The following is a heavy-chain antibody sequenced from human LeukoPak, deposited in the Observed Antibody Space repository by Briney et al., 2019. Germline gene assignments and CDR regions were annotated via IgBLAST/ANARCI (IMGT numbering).Heavy chain of an antibody. CDR2: INWNGGST. CDR1: GFTFDDYG. J-gene: IGHJ4*02. V-gene: IGHV3-20*04. CDR3: ARVPGSPLTGTTPFDY. Sequence: PGGSLRLSCAASGFTFDDYGMSWVRQAPGKGLEWVSGINWNGGSTGYADSVKGRFTISRDNAKNSLYLQMNSLRAEDTALYYCARVPGSPLTGTTPFDYWGQGTLVTVSS. D-gene: IGHD1-20*01.